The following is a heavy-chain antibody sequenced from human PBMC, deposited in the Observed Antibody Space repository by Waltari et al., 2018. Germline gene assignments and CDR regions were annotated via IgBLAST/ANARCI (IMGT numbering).Heavy chain of an antibody. J-gene: IGHJ4*02. CDR3: ARGRSYDYVWGSYHYYFDY. V-gene: IGHV4-39*01. CDR2: IYYSGST. CDR1: GGSISSSSYY. Sequence: QLQLQESGPGLVKPSETLSLTCTVSGGSISSSSYYWGWIRQPPGKGLEWIGSIYYSGSTYYNPSLKSRVTISVDTSKNQFSLKLSSVTAADTAVYYCARGRSYDYVWGSYHYYFDYWGQGTLVTVSS. D-gene: IGHD3-16*02.